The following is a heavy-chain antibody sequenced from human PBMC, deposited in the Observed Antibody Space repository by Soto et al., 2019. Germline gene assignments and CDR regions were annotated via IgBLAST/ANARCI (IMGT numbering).Heavy chain of an antibody. CDR3: ARDGGSGTAVAGIQYSGMDV. CDR1: GFTVSGNS. V-gene: IGHV3-53*01. Sequence: EVQLVDSGGDLIQPGGSLRLSCGASGFTVSGNSLSWVRRAPGKGLEWVSYIYIDGSTYYADSVRGRLTLTRDNSKNTLYLQMNNLRGEDTAVYYCARDGGSGTAVAGIQYSGMDVWGQGTTVTVSS. J-gene: IGHJ6*02. D-gene: IGHD6-19*01. CDR2: IYIDGST.